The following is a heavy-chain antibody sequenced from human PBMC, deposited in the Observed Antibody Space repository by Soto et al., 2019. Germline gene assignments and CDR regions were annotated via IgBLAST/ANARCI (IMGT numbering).Heavy chain of an antibody. Sequence: QVQLVESGGGVVQPGRSLRLSCAASGFTFSSYGMHWVRQAPGKGLEWVAVIWYDGSNKYYADSVKGRFTISRDNSKNTLYLKMNSLRAEDTAVYYCARVGAYSSSFYYGMDVWGQGTTVTVSS. D-gene: IGHD6-6*01. V-gene: IGHV3-33*01. J-gene: IGHJ6*02. CDR1: GFTFSSYG. CDR2: IWYDGSNK. CDR3: ARVGAYSSSFYYGMDV.